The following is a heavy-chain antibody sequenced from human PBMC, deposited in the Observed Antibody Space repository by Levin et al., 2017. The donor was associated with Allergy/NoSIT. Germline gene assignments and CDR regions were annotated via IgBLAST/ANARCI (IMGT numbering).Heavy chain of an antibody. CDR1: GFTVGTNY. Sequence: GGSLRLSCAASGFTVGTNYMTWVRQAPGKGLEWVSIIYKDGSTDSADSVKGRFTISRDNYKSTMYLEMNNVRADDTAVYYCALSYRSPRPDYWGQGTLVTVSS. V-gene: IGHV3-53*01. J-gene: IGHJ4*02. D-gene: IGHD1-26*01. CDR2: IYKDGST. CDR3: ALSYRSPRPDY.